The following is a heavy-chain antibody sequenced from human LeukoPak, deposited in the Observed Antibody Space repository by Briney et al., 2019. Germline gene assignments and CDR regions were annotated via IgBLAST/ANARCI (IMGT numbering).Heavy chain of an antibody. CDR1: GFTFSSYA. J-gene: IGHJ4*02. CDR3: AKVRGPYCGGDCRDY. V-gene: IGHV3-23*01. CDR2: ISGNGGST. D-gene: IGHD2-21*02. Sequence: GGSLRLSCAASGFTFSSYAMSWVRQAPGKGLEWVSAISGNGGSTYYADSVKGRFTISRDNSKNTLYLQMNSLRAEDTAVYYCAKVRGPYCGGDCRDYWGQGTLVTVSS.